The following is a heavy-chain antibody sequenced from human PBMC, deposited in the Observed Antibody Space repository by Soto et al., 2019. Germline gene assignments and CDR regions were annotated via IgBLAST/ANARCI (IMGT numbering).Heavy chain of an antibody. V-gene: IGHV1-8*01. CDR2: MNPNSGNT. D-gene: IGHD1-26*01. J-gene: IGHJ4*02. Sequence: GESLKISCKASGYTFTSYDINWVRQATGQGLEWMGWMNPNSGNTGYAQKFQGKVTMTRNTSISTAYMELSSLRSEDTAFYYCGRAPPIIVGATDYWGQGTLVTVSS. CDR3: GRAPPIIVGATDY. CDR1: GYTFTSYD.